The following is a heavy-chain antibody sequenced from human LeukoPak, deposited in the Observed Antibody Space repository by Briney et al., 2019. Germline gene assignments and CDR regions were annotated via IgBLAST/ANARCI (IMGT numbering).Heavy chain of an antibody. D-gene: IGHD6-19*01. CDR3: ARDTSSGWYVRDY. CDR1: GGSISSGSYY. Sequence: SQTLSLTCTVSGGSISSGSYYWSWIRQPAGKGLEWIGRIYTSGSTNYNPSLKSRVTISVDTSKNQFSLKLSSVTAADTAVYYCARDTSSGWYVRDYWGQGTLVTVSS. J-gene: IGHJ4*02. V-gene: IGHV4-61*02. CDR2: IYTSGST.